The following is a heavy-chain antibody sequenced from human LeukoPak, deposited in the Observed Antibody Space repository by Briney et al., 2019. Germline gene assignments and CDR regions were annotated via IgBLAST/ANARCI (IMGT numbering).Heavy chain of an antibody. CDR1: GGSISSGSYY. CDR3: ARSLVGATGNDAFDI. V-gene: IGHV4-61*02. CDR2: IYTSGST. J-gene: IGHJ3*02. D-gene: IGHD1-26*01. Sequence: SETLSLTCTVSGGSISSGSYYWSWIRQPAGKGLEWIGRIYTSGSTNYSPSLKSRVTISVDTSKNQFSLKLSSVTAADTAVYYCARSLVGATGNDAFDIWGQGTMVTVSS.